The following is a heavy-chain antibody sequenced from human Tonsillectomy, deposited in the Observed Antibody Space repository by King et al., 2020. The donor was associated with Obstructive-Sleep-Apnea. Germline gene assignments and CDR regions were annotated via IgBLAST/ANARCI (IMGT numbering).Heavy chain of an antibody. D-gene: IGHD5-24*01. J-gene: IGHJ3*02. CDR1: GFSLSTSGMC. CDR3: ARMAEEMATITGAFDI. V-gene: IGHV2-70*01. CDR2: IDWDDDK. Sequence: VTLKESGPALVKPTQTLTLTCTFSGFSLSTSGMCVSWIRQPPGKALEWLALIDWDDDKYYSTSLKTRLTISKDTSKNQVVLTMTNMDPVDTATYYCARMAEEMATITGAFDIWGQGTMVTVSS.